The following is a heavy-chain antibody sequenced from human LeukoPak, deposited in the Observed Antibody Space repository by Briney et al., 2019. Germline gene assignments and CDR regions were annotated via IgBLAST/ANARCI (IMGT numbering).Heavy chain of an antibody. V-gene: IGHV4-39*01. CDR1: GGSFSNSRYY. J-gene: IGHJ4*02. Sequence: SETLSLTCTVSGGSFSNSRYYWGWVRQPPGKGLEWIVSLYSSGNTFFNPSLKSRVTISVDTSKNRFSLKLSSVTTADTAVYYCASSSNRYSTPHYYFDFWGQGTLVTVSS. D-gene: IGHD1-14*01. CDR2: LYSSGNT. CDR3: ASSSNRYSTPHYYFDF.